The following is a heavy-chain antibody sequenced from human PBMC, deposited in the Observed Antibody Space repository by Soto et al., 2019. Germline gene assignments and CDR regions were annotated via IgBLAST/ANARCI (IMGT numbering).Heavy chain of an antibody. CDR2: ISSSSSYT. J-gene: IGHJ4*02. CDR1: GFTFSDYY. V-gene: IGHV3-11*06. D-gene: IGHD2-15*01. CDR3: ARVSNRVGYCSGGSCFDFDY. Sequence: GGSLRLSCAASGFTFSDYYMSWIRQAPGKGLEWVSYISSSSSYTNYADSVKGRFTISRDNAKNSLYLQMNSLRAEDTAVYYCARVSNRVGYCSGGSCFDFDYWGQGTLVTVSS.